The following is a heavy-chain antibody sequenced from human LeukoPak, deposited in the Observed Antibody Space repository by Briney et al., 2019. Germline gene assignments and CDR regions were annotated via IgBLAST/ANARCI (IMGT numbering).Heavy chain of an antibody. Sequence: GGSLRLSCAASGFTFSSYSMNWVRQAPGKGLEWVSYISSSSSTIYYADSVKGRLTISRDNSKNTLYLQMNSLRAEDTAVYYCARVVDHDYGDYYLDYWGQGTLVTVSS. J-gene: IGHJ4*02. D-gene: IGHD4-17*01. CDR2: ISSSSSTI. CDR1: GFTFSSYS. V-gene: IGHV3-48*01. CDR3: ARVVDHDYGDYYLDY.